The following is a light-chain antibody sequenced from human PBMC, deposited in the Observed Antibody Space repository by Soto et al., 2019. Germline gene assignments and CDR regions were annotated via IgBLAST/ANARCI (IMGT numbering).Light chain of an antibody. CDR2: AAS. J-gene: IGKJ1*01. Sequence: AIQMTQSPSSLSASVGDRVTITCRASQVIRNDLGWYQQKPGKAPKLLIYAASTLHSGVPSRFSGSGSATEFTLTISTLHPDDFETYYCVQDYDYPRTLGQGTKVDIK. CDR1: QVIRND. CDR3: VQDYDYPRT. V-gene: IGKV1-6*01.